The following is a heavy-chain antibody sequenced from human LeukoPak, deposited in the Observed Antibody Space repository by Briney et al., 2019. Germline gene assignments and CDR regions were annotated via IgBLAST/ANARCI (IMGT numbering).Heavy chain of an antibody. Sequence: ASVKVSCKASGGTLSSYAISWVRQAPGQGLEWMGGIIPIFGTANYAQKFQGRVTITTDESTSTAYMELSSLRSEDTAVYYCARGVVVPAAILPHTGWFDPWGQGTLVTVSP. V-gene: IGHV1-69*05. J-gene: IGHJ5*02. D-gene: IGHD2-2*02. CDR3: ARGVVVPAAILPHTGWFDP. CDR2: IIPIFGTA. CDR1: GGTLSSYA.